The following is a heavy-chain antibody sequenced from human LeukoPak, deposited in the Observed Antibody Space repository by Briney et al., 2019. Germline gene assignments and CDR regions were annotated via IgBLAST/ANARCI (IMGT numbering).Heavy chain of an antibody. Sequence: ASVKVSCKAPGYTFTGYYMHWVRQAPGQGLEWMGRINPNSGGTNYAQKFQGRVTMTRDTSISTAYMELSRLRSDDTAVYYCARVGLGWYSSGWYNWGQGTLVTVSS. CDR3: ARVGLGWYSSGWYN. J-gene: IGHJ4*02. CDR1: GYTFTGYY. CDR2: INPNSGGT. D-gene: IGHD6-19*01. V-gene: IGHV1-2*06.